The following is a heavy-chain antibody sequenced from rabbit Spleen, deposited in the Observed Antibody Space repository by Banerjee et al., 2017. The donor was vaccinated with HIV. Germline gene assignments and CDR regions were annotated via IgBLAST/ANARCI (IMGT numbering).Heavy chain of an antibody. J-gene: IGHJ4*01. CDR3: AKDNGAAVTGNL. CDR2: INTGSGTT. V-gene: IGHV1S43*01. Sequence: QQQLVESGGGLVKPGASLTLTCKASGFDFSRGYDMCWVRQAPGKGLEWIACINTGSGTTWYASWVNGRFTISKSSSTTVDLKMTSLTAADTATYFCAKDNGAAVTGNLWGQGTLVTVS. D-gene: IGHD2-1*01. CDR1: GFDFSRGYD.